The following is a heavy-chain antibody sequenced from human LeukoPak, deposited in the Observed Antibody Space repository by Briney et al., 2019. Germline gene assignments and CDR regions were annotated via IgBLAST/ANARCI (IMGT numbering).Heavy chain of an antibody. V-gene: IGHV1-69*13. CDR2: IIPIFGTA. CDR1: GGTFSSYA. D-gene: IGHD3-22*01. Sequence: SVKVSCKASGGTFSSYAISWVRQAPGQGLEWMGGIIPIFGTANYAQKSQGRVTITADESTSTAYMELSSLRSEDTAVYYCARVPDLPYYYDSSGYPAWGQGTLVTVSS. J-gene: IGHJ5*02. CDR3: ARVPDLPYYYDSSGYPA.